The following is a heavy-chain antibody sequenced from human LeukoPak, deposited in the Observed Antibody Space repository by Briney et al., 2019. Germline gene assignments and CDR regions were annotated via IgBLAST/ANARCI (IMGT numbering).Heavy chain of an antibody. D-gene: IGHD4-17*01. CDR3: ARDFGDYIRDDALDI. CDR2: IYYSGST. V-gene: IGHV4-61*01. CDR1: GGSVSSGSYY. J-gene: IGHJ3*02. Sequence: SETLSLTCTVSGGSVSSGSYYWSWIRQPPGKGLEWIGYIYYSGSTNYNPSLKSRVTISVDTSKNQFSLKLSSVTAADTAVYYCARDFGDYIRDDALDIWGQGTMVTVSS.